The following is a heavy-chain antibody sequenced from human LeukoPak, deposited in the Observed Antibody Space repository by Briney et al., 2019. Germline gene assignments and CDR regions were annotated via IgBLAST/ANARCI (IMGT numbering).Heavy chain of an antibody. CDR3: ARGHDSSAHYSGPGEY. V-gene: IGHV1-2*02. J-gene: IGHJ4*02. CDR2: INPNSGG. CDR1: GYTFTDYY. Sequence: ASVKVSCKASGYTFTDYYMHWVRQAPGQGLEWMGWINPNSGGYAQKFQGRVIMTWDTSISTAYMELSSLRSDDTAVYYCARGHDSSAHYSGPGEYWGQGTLVTVSS. D-gene: IGHD3-22*01.